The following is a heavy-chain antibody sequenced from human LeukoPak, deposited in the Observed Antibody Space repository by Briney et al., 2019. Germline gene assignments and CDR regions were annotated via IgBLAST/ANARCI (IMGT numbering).Heavy chain of an antibody. CDR3: AKDQFWDCSSASCYFHY. Sequence: GASVKVSCKTSGYTFSKFVITWVRQAPGQGLESMGWISVHHGTTHYVEKFHDRLTLTTDTSTRTAYMELKSLTSDDTAVYYCAKDQFWDCSSASCYFHYWGQGTLVTVSS. J-gene: IGHJ4*02. CDR1: GYTFSKFV. V-gene: IGHV1-18*01. D-gene: IGHD2-2*01. CDR2: ISVHHGTT.